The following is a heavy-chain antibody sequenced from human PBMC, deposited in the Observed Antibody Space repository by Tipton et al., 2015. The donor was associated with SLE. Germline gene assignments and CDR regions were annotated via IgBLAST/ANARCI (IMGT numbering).Heavy chain of an antibody. D-gene: IGHD3-16*01. CDR1: GFTFSNYA. CDR3: ARGRGGEFLDY. CDR2: IWYDGSNK. V-gene: IGHV3-33*08. Sequence: SLRLSCAASGFTFSNYAMSWVRQAPGKGLEWVAGIWYDGSNKFYADSVKGRFTISRDNSKNTVSLQMNSLRVEDTAVYFCARGRGGEFLDYWGQGTLVTVSS. J-gene: IGHJ4*02.